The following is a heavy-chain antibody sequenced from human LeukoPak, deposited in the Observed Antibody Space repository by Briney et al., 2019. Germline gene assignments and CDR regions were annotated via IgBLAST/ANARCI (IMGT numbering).Heavy chain of an antibody. Sequence: GGSLRLSCAASGFTFSSYATNWVRQAPGKGLEWVSAISGSGTNTYYADSVKGRFTISRDNSKNTLYLQMNSLRVEDTAVYYCAKLLTSYYYYGMDVWGQGTTVTVSS. V-gene: IGHV3-23*01. CDR2: ISGSGTNT. CDR1: GFTFSSYA. D-gene: IGHD4/OR15-4a*01. J-gene: IGHJ6*02. CDR3: AKLLTSYYYYGMDV.